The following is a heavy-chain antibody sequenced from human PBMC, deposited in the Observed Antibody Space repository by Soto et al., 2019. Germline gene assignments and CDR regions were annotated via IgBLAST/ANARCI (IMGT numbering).Heavy chain of an antibody. J-gene: IGHJ4*02. V-gene: IGHV4-59*08. CDR1: GGSISSYY. Sequence: SETLSLTCTVSGGSISSYYWSWIRQPPGKGLEWIGYIYYSGSTNYNPSLKSRVTISVDTSKNQFSLKLNSMTAADTAVYYCARGPPLGYWGQGTLVTVS. CDR3: ARGPPLGY. CDR2: IYYSGST.